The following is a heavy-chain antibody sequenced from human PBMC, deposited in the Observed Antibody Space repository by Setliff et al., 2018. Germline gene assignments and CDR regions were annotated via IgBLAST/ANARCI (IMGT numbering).Heavy chain of an antibody. D-gene: IGHD6-19*01. CDR1: EFTFSSYA. Sequence: GSLRLSCVASEFTFSSYAVSWLRQAPGKGLEWVATVNDNGRTTYYPNSVKGQFTISRDNSKNTFYLQMNNLRAEDTALYYCARRGGTAGQGAFDIWGQGTMVTVSS. V-gene: IGHV3-23*01. J-gene: IGHJ3*02. CDR3: ARRGGTAGQGAFDI. CDR2: VNDNGRTT.